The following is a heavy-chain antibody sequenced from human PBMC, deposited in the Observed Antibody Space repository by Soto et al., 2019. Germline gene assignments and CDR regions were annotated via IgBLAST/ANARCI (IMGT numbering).Heavy chain of an antibody. CDR2: IYHSGST. V-gene: IGHV4-30-2*01. D-gene: IGHD3-3*01. Sequence: SETLSPTCAVSGGSISSGGYSWSWIRQPPGKGLEWIGYIYHSGSTYYNPSLKSRVTISVDRSKNKFSLKLSSVTAADTAVYYCARGGDFWSGYSFDYWGQGTLVTVSS. CDR1: GGSISSGGYS. CDR3: ARGGDFWSGYSFDY. J-gene: IGHJ4*02.